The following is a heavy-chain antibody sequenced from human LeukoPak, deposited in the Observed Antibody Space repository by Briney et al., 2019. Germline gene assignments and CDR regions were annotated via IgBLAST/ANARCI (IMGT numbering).Heavy chain of an antibody. CDR1: GFTFSDYY. Sequence: GGSLRLSCAASGFTFSDYYMSWIRQAPGKGLEWVSYISSSGSTIYYADSVKGRFTISRDNTKNSLYLQMNSLRAEDTAVYYCARRLGFGVVYYFDYWGQGTLVTVSS. CDR3: ARRLGFGVVYYFDY. J-gene: IGHJ4*02. D-gene: IGHD3-3*01. V-gene: IGHV3-11*04. CDR2: ISSSGSTI.